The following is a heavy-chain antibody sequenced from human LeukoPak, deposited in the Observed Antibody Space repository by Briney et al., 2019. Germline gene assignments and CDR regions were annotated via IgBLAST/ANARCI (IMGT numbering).Heavy chain of an antibody. CDR1: GFTFSSYE. CDR3: ARGIAVADAFDY. D-gene: IGHD6-19*01. V-gene: IGHV3-48*03. Sequence: GGSPRPSCAASGFTFSSYEMNWVRQAPGKGLEWVSYISSSGSTIYYADSVKGRFTISRDNAKNSLYLQMNSLRAEDTAVYYCARGIAVADAFDYWGQGTLVTVSS. CDR2: ISSSGSTI. J-gene: IGHJ4*02.